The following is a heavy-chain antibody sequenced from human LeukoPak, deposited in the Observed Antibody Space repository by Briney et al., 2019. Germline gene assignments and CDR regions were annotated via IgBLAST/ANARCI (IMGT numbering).Heavy chain of an antibody. CDR2: INTDSGGT. CDR1: GRTFTGYY. D-gene: IGHD3-22*01. V-gene: IGHV1-2*02. Sequence: GASVKVSCKASGRTFTGYYLHWVRQAPGQGLEWVGWINTDSGGTRNAQKIQDRVTMTRDTSSSTAYMELSELRSDDTAVYYCAALHYYESGGYPDYWGQGPWSPSPQ. CDR3: AALHYYESGGYPDY. J-gene: IGHJ4*02.